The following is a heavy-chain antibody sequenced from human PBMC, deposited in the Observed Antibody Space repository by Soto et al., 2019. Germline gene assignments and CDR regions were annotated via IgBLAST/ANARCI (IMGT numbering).Heavy chain of an antibody. J-gene: IGHJ4*02. CDR3: ARDPYSNYVYYFDY. Sequence: QVQLVESGGGVVQPGRSLRLSCAASRFIFSTYVMHWVRQAPGKGLEWVAVIWYDGSKIYYADSVKGRFTISRDNSKNTLYLQMNSLRAEDTAVYYCARDPYSNYVYYFDYWGQGTLVTVSS. V-gene: IGHV3-33*01. CDR2: IWYDGSKI. CDR1: RFIFSTYV. D-gene: IGHD4-4*01.